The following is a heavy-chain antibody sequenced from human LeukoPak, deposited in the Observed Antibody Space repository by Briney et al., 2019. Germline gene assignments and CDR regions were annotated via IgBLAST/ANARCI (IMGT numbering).Heavy chain of an antibody. CDR2: IKSETDGRAT. CDR3: TTDSHYYDSSGYYRDAFDI. D-gene: IGHD3-22*01. Sequence: PGGSLRLSCAASGFTFSDAWMTWVRQAPGKGLEWVGRIKSETDGRATDYAAPVKGRFTISRDDSKDTLYLQMNSLKTEDTAVYYCTTDSHYYDSSGYYRDAFDIWGQGTMVTVSS. J-gene: IGHJ3*02. CDR1: GFTFSDAW. V-gene: IGHV3-15*01.